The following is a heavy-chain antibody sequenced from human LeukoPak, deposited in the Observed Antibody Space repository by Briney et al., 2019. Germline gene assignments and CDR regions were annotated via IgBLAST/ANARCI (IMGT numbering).Heavy chain of an antibody. CDR2: INHSGST. Sequence: PSETLSLTCAVYGGSFSGYYWSWIRQPPGKGLEWIGEINHSGSTNYNPSLKSRVTISVDTSKNQFSLKLSSVIAADTAMYYCARGPSSSWPSYYYYGMDVWGQGTTVTVSS. D-gene: IGHD6-13*01. CDR1: GGSFSGYY. CDR3: ARGPSSSWPSYYYYGMDV. V-gene: IGHV4-34*01. J-gene: IGHJ6*02.